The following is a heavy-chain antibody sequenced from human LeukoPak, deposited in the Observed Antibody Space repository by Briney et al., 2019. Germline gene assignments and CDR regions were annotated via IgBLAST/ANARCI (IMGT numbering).Heavy chain of an antibody. CDR1: GLTFSDYY. V-gene: IGHV3-11*01. Sequence: GGSLRLSCAASGLTFSDYYMTCIRRAPGKGLERVSHISTTGSAIYSADSVKGRFTISRDNAKNSLYLRMSSLRAEDTAVYYCARFPVGPGLYYVDYWGQGTMVTVSS. CDR3: ARFPVGPGLYYVDY. CDR2: ISTTGSAI. D-gene: IGHD1-26*01. J-gene: IGHJ4*02.